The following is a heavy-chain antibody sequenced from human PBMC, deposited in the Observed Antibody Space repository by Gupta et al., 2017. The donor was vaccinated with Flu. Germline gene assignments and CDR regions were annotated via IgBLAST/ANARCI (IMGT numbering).Heavy chain of an antibody. CDR2: ITASGDRT. Sequence: EVQLLESGGGLVPPGGSLRLSCAASGFTFSTYAMGWVRQAPGKGLEWVSAITASGDRTHYADSVKGRFTISRDNSKNTLYLQMNTLRAEDTAVYYCAQDPAGYAFGVWGQGTMVTVSS. J-gene: IGHJ3*01. V-gene: IGHV3-23*01. CDR1: GFTFSTYA. CDR3: AQDPAGYAFGV.